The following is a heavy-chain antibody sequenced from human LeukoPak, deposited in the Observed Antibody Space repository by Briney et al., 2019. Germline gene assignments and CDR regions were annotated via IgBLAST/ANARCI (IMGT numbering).Heavy chain of an antibody. CDR3: ARGLWFGDENPPYFDY. V-gene: IGHV4-38-2*02. Sequence: SETLSLTCTVSGYSISSGYYWGWIRQPPGKGLEWIGSIYHSGSTYYNPSLKSRVTISVDTSKNQFSLKLSSVTAADTAVYYCARGLWFGDENPPYFDYWGQGILVTVSS. CDR1: GYSISSGYY. J-gene: IGHJ4*02. D-gene: IGHD3-10*01. CDR2: IYHSGST.